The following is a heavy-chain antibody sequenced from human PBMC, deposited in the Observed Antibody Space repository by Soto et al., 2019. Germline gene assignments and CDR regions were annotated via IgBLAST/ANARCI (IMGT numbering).Heavy chain of an antibody. CDR2: IGTYNGNT. V-gene: IGHV1-18*01. D-gene: IGHD2-15*01. CDR1: GYTFTSYG. J-gene: IGHJ4*02. Sequence: ASLKVSCKTSGYTFTSYGISWVRQAPGQGLEWMGWIGTYNGNTNYAQKLQGRVTLTTDTSTGTAYMELRSLRSDDTAVYYCARDLNRLFEEDFRGIPAYWGQGTLVTVSS. CDR3: ARDLNRLFEEDFRGIPAY.